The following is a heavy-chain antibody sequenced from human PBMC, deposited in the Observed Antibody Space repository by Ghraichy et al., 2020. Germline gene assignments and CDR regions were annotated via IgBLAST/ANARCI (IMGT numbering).Heavy chain of an antibody. V-gene: IGHV3-33*01. D-gene: IGHD1-1*01. J-gene: IGHJ4*02. CDR2: IWYDGSNK. CDR1: GFTFSSYG. CDR3: ARGTREAGDY. Sequence: GESLNISCAASGFTFSSYGMHWVRQAPGKGLEWVAVIWYDGSNKYYADSVKGRFTISRDNSKNTLYLQMNSLRAEDTAVYYCARGTREAGDYWGQGTLVTVSS.